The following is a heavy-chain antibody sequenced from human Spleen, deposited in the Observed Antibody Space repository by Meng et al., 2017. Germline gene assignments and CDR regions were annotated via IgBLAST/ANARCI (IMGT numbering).Heavy chain of an antibody. CDR1: GYNFNIYE. Sequence: GESLKISCAVSGYNFNIYEMNWVRQAPGKGLVWVSRINTDGNITTYADSVKGRFTISRDNAKSTLYLLLNSLRAEDTAVYYCTNDRLSHWGQGTLVTVSS. J-gene: IGHJ1*01. D-gene: IGHD1-1*01. V-gene: IGHV3-74*01. CDR2: INTDGNIT. CDR3: TNDRLSH.